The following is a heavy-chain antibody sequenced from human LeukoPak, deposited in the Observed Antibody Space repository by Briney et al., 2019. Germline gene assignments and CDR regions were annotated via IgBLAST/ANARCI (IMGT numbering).Heavy chain of an antibody. CDR1: RFTSRSSA. J-gene: IGHJ4*02. V-gene: IGHV3-23*01. D-gene: IGHD3-22*01. Sequence: PGGFLRLSCAASRFTSRSSAMSRVRQAPGKGLESSSASSNNGGYTYYAYSVQGRFTIPTDNAKNTLYLQMNRLGAEDTAVYYCARRINYYDSGGYYYVRYFDSWGQGTLVTVSS. CDR3: ARRINYYDSGGYYYVRYFDS. CDR2: SSNNGGYT.